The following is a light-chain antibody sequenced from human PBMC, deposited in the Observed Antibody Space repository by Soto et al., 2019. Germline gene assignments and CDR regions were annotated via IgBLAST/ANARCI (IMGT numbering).Light chain of an antibody. CDR3: SSFVGPDTSVV. Sequence: QSALTQPASVSGSPGQSITMSCTGTISDVGSYNSVSWYQHPPGKVPRLLIYEGTKRPSGVSNRFSGSTSGNTASLTISGLQAEDEADYYCSSFVGPDTSVVFGGGTQLTVL. CDR2: EGT. J-gene: IGLJ7*01. CDR1: ISDVGSYNS. V-gene: IGLV2-23*01.